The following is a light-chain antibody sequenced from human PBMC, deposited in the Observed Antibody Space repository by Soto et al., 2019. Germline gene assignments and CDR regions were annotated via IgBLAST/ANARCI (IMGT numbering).Light chain of an antibody. Sequence: QSVLTQSSSASASLGSSVKLTCTLSSGHSSYIIAWHQQQPGKAPRYLMKLEGSGSYNKGSGVPDRFSGSSSGAARYLPISSLQFEDEDHYYCETWDSNTGVFGGGTKLTVL. CDR3: ETWDSNTGV. V-gene: IGLV4-60*02. CDR2: LEGSGSY. J-gene: IGLJ3*02. CDR1: SGHSSYI.